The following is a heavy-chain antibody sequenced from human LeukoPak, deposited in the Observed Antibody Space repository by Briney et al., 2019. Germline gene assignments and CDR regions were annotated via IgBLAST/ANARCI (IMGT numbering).Heavy chain of an antibody. Sequence: SETLSLTCTVSGGSISSSSYYWGWIRQPPGKGLEWIGSIYYSGSTYYNPSLKSRVTISVDTSKNQFSLKLSSVTAADTAVYYCAGEDRYGSGSYIDYWGQGTLVTVSS. D-gene: IGHD3-10*01. CDR2: IYYSGST. CDR1: GGSISSSSYY. CDR3: AGEDRYGSGSYIDY. J-gene: IGHJ4*02. V-gene: IGHV4-39*01.